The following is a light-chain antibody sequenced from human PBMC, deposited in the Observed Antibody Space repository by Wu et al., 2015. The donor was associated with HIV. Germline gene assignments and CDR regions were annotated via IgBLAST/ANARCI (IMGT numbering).Light chain of an antibody. J-gene: IGKJ2*01. Sequence: EIVLTQSPGTLSLSPGERATLSCRASQSVSSSYVAWYQQKSGQAPRLFIYGASSRAAGIPGRFRGSGSGTDFTLTISRPEPEDSAVYYCQQYGSSPYTFGQGTKLEIK. CDR3: QQYGSSPYT. CDR1: QSVSSSY. CDR2: GAS. V-gene: IGKV3-20*01.